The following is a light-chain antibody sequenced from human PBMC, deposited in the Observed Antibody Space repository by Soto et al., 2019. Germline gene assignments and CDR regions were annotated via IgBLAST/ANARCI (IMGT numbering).Light chain of an antibody. J-gene: IGLJ1*01. CDR1: SSDVGGYNY. V-gene: IGLV2-14*01. CDR3: SSYTSSSLYV. CDR2: NVS. Sequence: QSALTQPASVSGSPGQSITISCTGTSSDVGGYNYVSWYHLHPGTAPKLMIYNVSNRPSGLSNRFSGSKSGNTASLTISGLQAEDEADYYCSSYTSSSLYVFGTGTKVTVL.